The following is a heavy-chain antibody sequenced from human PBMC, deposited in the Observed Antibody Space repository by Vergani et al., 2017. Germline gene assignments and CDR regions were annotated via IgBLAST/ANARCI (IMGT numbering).Heavy chain of an antibody. Sequence: QVQLVQSGAEVKKPGSSVKVSCKASGGTFSSYTISWVRQAPGQGLEWMGRIIPILGIANYAQKFQGRVTITADKSTSTAYMKLSSLRSEDTAVYYCAGMSGYEYYFDYWGQGTLVTVSS. CDR2: IIPILGIA. J-gene: IGHJ4*02. V-gene: IGHV1-69*02. CDR1: GGTFSSYT. D-gene: IGHD5-12*01. CDR3: AGMSGYEYYFDY.